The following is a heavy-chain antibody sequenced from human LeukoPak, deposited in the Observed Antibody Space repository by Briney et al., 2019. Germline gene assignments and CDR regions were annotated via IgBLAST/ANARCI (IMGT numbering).Heavy chain of an antibody. V-gene: IGHV1-2*02. D-gene: IGHD1-26*01. J-gene: IGHJ6*03. CDR2: INPNSGGT. CDR3: ARDRGIVGAFGPGVYYYYYMDV. CDR1: GYTFTGYY. Sequence: ASVKVSCKASGYTFTGYYMHWVRQAPGQGLEWMGWINPNSGGTNYAQKFQGRVTMTRDTSISTAYMELSRLRSDDTAVYYCARDRGIVGAFGPGVYYYYYMDVWGKGTTVTVSS.